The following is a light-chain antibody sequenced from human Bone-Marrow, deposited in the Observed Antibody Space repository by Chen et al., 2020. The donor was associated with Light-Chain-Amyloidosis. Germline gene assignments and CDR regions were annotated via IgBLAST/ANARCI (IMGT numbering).Light chain of an antibody. J-gene: IGKJ4*01. CDR3: RQYGTSQLT. Sequence: EIVLTQSPGTLSLSPGEGANLSCRASQTISSNYLTWYQQKFGQAPRLLIYGSSSRATGIPDRFTGSESGTDFTLTINRLEPEDFTMYYCRQYGTSQLTFGGGTKVEIK. CDR1: QTISSNY. V-gene: IGKV3-20*01. CDR2: GSS.